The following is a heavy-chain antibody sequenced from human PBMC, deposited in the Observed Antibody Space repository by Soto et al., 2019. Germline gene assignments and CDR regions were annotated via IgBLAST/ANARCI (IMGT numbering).Heavy chain of an antibody. D-gene: IGHD3-22*01. CDR1: GYTFTSYG. V-gene: IGHV1-18*01. CDR3: ARDPAMYYYDSSGYDAFDI. J-gene: IGHJ3*02. Sequence: ASVKVSCKASGYTFTSYGISWVRQAPGQGLEWMGWISAYNGNTNYAQKLQGRVTMTTDTSTSTAYMELSSLRSEDTAVYYCARDPAMYYYDSSGYDAFDIWGQGTMVTVSS. CDR2: ISAYNGNT.